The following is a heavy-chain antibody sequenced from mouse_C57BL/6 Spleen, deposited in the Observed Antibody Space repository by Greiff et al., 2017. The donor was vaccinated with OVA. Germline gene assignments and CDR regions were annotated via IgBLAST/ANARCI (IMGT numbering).Heavy chain of an antibody. J-gene: IGHJ4*01. CDR1: GFSLSTSGMG. CDR2: IYWDDDK. D-gene: IGHD2-4*01. V-gene: IGHV8-12*01. CDR3: ARNDYDAYAMDY. Sequence: QVTLKESGPGILQSSQTLSLTCSFSGFSLSTSGMGVSWIRQPSGKGLEWLAHIYWDDDKRYNPSLKSRLTISKDTSRNQVFLKITSVDTADTATYYCARNDYDAYAMDYWGQGTSVTVSS.